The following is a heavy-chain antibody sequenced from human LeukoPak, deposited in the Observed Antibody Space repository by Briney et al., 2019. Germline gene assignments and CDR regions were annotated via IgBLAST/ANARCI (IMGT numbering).Heavy chain of an antibody. J-gene: IGHJ3*02. Sequence: ASVKVSCKASGYTFTSYGISWVRQAPGQGLEWMGWISAYNGNTNYAQKLQGRVTMTTDTSTSTAYMELRSLRSDDTAVYYCARVRPRITMVRGRYLQAGRLAFDIWGQGTMVTVSS. D-gene: IGHD3-10*01. CDR2: ISAYNGNT. V-gene: IGHV1-18*01. CDR3: ARVRPRITMVRGRYLQAGRLAFDI. CDR1: GYTFTSYG.